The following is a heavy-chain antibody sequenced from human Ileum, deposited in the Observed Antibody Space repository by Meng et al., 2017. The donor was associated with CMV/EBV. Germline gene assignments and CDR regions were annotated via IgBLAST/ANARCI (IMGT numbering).Heavy chain of an antibody. V-gene: IGHV4-4*07. D-gene: IGHD4-11*01. CDR1: GGSICGSY. CDR2: FYNTESV. CDR3: AKDRSNSWMADWFDP. Sequence: VQVQGSGPGLVQPSETLSLPCTVSGGSICGSYWSWIRQPAGKGLEWIGRFYNTESVDYNPSLRSRVSMSIDTSKNQFSLKLTSVTAADTAIYYCAKDRSNSWMADWFDPWGQGTLVTVSS. J-gene: IGHJ5*02.